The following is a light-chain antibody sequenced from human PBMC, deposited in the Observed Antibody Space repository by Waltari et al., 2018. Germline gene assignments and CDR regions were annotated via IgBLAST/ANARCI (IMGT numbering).Light chain of an antibody. CDR2: GAS. CDR3: QQYNNWPPFT. CDR1: QSVSSD. Sequence: IVLTQSPATLPVAHGERATIACRASQSVSSDLAWYQQKPGQAPRPLIYGASNRAPGVPARFSASGSGTEFTLTISSLQSEDFAIYYCQQYNNWPPFTFGPGTKVDL. V-gene: IGKV3-15*01. J-gene: IGKJ3*01.